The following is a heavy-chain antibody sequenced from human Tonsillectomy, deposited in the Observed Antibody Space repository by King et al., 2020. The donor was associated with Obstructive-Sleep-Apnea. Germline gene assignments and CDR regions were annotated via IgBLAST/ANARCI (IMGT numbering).Heavy chain of an antibody. J-gene: IGHJ4*02. D-gene: IGHD1-26*01. Sequence: VQLVESGAEVKKPGASVKVSCKASGYTFTGYYIRWVRQAPGQGLEWMGWINPNSGGTNYAQKFQGRVTMTRDTSISTAYMELSSLKSDDTAVYYCARVRIIDGSYSIDYWGQGTLVTVSS. CDR3: ARVRIIDGSYSIDY. CDR2: INPNSGGT. V-gene: IGHV1-2*02. CDR1: GYTFTGYY.